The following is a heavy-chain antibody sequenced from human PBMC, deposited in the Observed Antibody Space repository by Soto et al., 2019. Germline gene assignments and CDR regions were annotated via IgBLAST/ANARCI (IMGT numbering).Heavy chain of an antibody. CDR1: GFTFSSYA. J-gene: IGHJ4*02. V-gene: IGHV3-23*01. Sequence: GGSLRLSCAASGFTFSSYAMSWVRQAPGKGLEWVSAISGSGGSTYYADSVKGRFTISRDNSKNTLNLQMNSLRAEDTAVYYCATRAYYYDSSGYFDYWGQGTLVTVSS. D-gene: IGHD3-22*01. CDR2: ISGSGGST. CDR3: ATRAYYYDSSGYFDY.